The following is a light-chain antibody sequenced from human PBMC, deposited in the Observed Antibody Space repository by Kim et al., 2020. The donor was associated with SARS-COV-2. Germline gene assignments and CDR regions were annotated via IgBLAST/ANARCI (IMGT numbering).Light chain of an antibody. Sequence: QSVTISCTGTSSDVGGYNYVSWYQQHPGKAPQLMIYDVSKRPSGVPDRFSGSKSGNTASLTISGLQAEDEADYYCCSYAGSYPWVFGGGTQLTV. CDR3: CSYAGSYPWV. V-gene: IGLV2-11*01. CDR2: DVS. J-gene: IGLJ3*02. CDR1: SSDVGGYNY.